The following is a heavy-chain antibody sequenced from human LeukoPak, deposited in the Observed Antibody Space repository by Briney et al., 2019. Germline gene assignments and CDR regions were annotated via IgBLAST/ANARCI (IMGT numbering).Heavy chain of an antibody. D-gene: IGHD6-19*01. CDR3: ARLSGYSSCWLHGADAFDS. CDR1: GYTFTGYY. CDR2: INPNSGGT. Sequence: VASVKVSCKASGYTFTGYYMHWVRQAPGQGLEWMGRINPNSGGTNYAQKFQGRVTMTRDTSINTAYMELSRLRSDDTAVYYCARLSGYSSCWLHGADAFDSWGQGTMVTVSS. V-gene: IGHV1-2*06. J-gene: IGHJ3*02.